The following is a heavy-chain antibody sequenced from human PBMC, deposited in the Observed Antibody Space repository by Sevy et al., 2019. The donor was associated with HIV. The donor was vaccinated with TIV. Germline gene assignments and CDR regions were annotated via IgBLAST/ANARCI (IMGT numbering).Heavy chain of an antibody. Sequence: GGSLRLSCETSGFIFTDYWMSWVRQIPGKGLEWVATLKQDQSEKHYVDSVKGRFAISRDSAKKSVSLQMNGLRAEDTTLYFCAREVGGFNWRPYYFDSWGQGTLVTVSS. V-gene: IGHV3-7*01. J-gene: IGHJ4*02. CDR3: AREVGGFNWRPYYFDS. CDR2: LKQDQSEK. D-gene: IGHD3-3*01. CDR1: GFIFTDYW.